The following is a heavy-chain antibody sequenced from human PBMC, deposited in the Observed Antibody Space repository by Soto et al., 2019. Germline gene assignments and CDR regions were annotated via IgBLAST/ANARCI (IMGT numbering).Heavy chain of an antibody. CDR2: ISGSGGST. Sequence: GGSLRLSCAASGFTFSSYAMSWVRRAPGKGLEWVSAISGSGGSTYYADSVKGRFTISRDNSKNTPYLQMNSLRAEDTAVYYCAKISLRYFDWLLEIDYWGQGTLVTVSS. D-gene: IGHD3-9*01. V-gene: IGHV3-23*01. CDR3: AKISLRYFDWLLEIDY. J-gene: IGHJ4*02. CDR1: GFTFSSYA.